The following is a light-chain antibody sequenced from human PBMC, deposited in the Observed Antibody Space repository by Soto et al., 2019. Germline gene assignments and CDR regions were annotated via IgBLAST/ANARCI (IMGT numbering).Light chain of an antibody. V-gene: IGLV2-14*01. CDR3: VSYTTSASYV. CDR2: DVN. Sequence: QSALTQPASVSVSPGQSITISCTGTSSDVGNYIFVSWYRQHPGKAPKLMIYDVNNRPSGVSNRFSGSKSGNTASLTISGLQAEDEADYYCVSYTTSASYVFGTGTKVTVL. J-gene: IGLJ1*01. CDR1: SSDVGNYIF.